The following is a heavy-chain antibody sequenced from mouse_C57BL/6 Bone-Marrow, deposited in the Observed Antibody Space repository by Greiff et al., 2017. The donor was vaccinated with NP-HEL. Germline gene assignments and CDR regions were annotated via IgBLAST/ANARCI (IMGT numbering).Heavy chain of an antibody. CDR3: TAKGLRVFDY. Sequence: VQLQQSGAELVRPGASVKLSCTASGFNIKDDYMHWVKQRPEQGLEWIGWIDPENGDTEYASKFQGKATITAHTSSNTAYLQLSSLTSEDTAVYYCTAKGLRVFDYWGQGTTLTVSS. CDR1: GFNIKDDY. V-gene: IGHV14-4*01. CDR2: IDPENGDT. J-gene: IGHJ2*01. D-gene: IGHD2-2*01.